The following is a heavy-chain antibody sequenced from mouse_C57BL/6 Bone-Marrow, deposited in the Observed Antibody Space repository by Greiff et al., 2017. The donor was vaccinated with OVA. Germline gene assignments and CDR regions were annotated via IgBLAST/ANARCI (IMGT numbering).Heavy chain of an antibody. V-gene: IGHV1-81*01. CDR3: ARLEFTPAMDY. J-gene: IGHJ4*01. CDR2: IYPRSGNT. Sequence: VQLQQSGAELARPGASVKLSCKASGYTFTSYGISWVKQRTGQGLEWIGEIYPRSGNTYYNEKFRGKATLTADKSSSTAYMELRSLTSEDSAVYFCARLEFTPAMDYWGQGTSVTVSA. CDR1: GYTFTSYG.